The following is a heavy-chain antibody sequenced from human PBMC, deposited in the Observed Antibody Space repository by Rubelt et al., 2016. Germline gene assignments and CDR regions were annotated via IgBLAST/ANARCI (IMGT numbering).Heavy chain of an antibody. J-gene: IGHJ4*02. V-gene: IGHV3-33*01. Sequence: QVQLVESGGGVVQPGRSLRLSCAASGFTFSSYGMHWVRQAPGKGLEWVAVIWYDGSNKYYVDSVTGRFTISRDNSKNTLYLQMNSLRAEDTAVYYCARSGWLVRSQIDYWGQGTLVTVSS. CDR2: IWYDGSNK. CDR3: ARSGWLVRSQIDY. D-gene: IGHD6-19*01. CDR1: GFTFSSYG.